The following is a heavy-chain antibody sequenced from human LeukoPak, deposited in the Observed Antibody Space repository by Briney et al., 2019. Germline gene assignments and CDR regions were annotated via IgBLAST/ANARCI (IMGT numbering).Heavy chain of an antibody. CDR2: ISGRGGST. V-gene: IGHV3-23*01. CDR1: GXTFSTYA. D-gene: IGHD3-22*01. CDR3: AKDEDSSGHPWDFQH. Sequence: GGSLRLSWAASGXTFSTYAMSWVRQAPGKGLEWVSAISGRGGSTYYADSVKGRFTISRDNTISGDNSKNTLYLQMNSLRAEDTAIYYCAKDEDSSGHPWDFQHWGQGTLVTVSS. J-gene: IGHJ1*01.